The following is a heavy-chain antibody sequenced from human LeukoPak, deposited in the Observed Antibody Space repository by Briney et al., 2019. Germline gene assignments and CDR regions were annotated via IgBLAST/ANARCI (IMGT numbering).Heavy chain of an antibody. Sequence: PGGSLRLACEASGFAYSSYSMNWVRQAPGRGLEWIAYISRSSRTIYYGDSVKGRFTISRDNAKNSVSLQMNSLRVDDTAVYYCARGMFDSSGSYYYFYYAMDVWGHGTTVTVSS. J-gene: IGHJ6*02. CDR2: ISRSSRTI. CDR1: GFAYSSYS. CDR3: ARGMFDSSGSYYYFYYAMDV. D-gene: IGHD3-22*01. V-gene: IGHV3-48*04.